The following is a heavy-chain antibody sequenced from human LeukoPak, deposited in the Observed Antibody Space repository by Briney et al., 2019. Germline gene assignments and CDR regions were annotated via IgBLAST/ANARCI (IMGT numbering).Heavy chain of an antibody. V-gene: IGHV3-30*02. J-gene: IGHJ4*02. Sequence: GGSLRLSCAASGFTFSSYGMHWVRQAPGKGLEWVAFIRYDGSNKYYADSVKGRFTISRDNSKNTLYLQMNSLRAEDTAVYYCAKSIPTIAVAVSTRQWGQGTLVTVSS. CDR2: IRYDGSNK. CDR1: GFTFSSYG. CDR3: AKSIPTIAVAVSTRQ. D-gene: IGHD6-19*01.